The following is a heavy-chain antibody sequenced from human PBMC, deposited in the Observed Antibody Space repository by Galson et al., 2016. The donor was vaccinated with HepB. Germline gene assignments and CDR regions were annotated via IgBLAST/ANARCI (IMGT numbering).Heavy chain of an antibody. J-gene: IGHJ4*02. CDR1: GFTFSSYA. D-gene: IGHD6-19*01. CDR2: ITGSGTST. V-gene: IGHV3-23*01. CDR3: AKAYSSGWYFFDY. Sequence: SLRLSCAASGFTFSSYAMRFARQAPGKGLEWVSAITGSGTSTYYADSVKGRLTISRDNSKNTLYLQMNSLRAEDTAVYYCAKAYSSGWYFFDYWGQGTLVTVSS.